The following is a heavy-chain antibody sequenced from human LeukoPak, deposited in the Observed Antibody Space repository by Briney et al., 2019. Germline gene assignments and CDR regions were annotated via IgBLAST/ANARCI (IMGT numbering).Heavy chain of an antibody. CDR3: ARDGDYIMPPFDY. J-gene: IGHJ4*02. CDR2: IKQDGSET. D-gene: IGHD4-17*01. CDR1: GFTFTRYW. V-gene: IGHV3-7*01. Sequence: QPGGSLRLSCAASGFTFTRYWMSWVRQAPGKGLEWVANIKQDGSETHYVDSVKDRFTISRDNARNSVYLQMNSLSDDDTAVYYCARDGDYIMPPFDYWGQGILVTVSS.